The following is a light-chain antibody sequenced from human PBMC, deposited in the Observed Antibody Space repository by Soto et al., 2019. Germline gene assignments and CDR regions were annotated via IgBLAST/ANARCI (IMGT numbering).Light chain of an antibody. Sequence: QSVLTQPPSVSGTPGQRVTISCTGSRSGIGAAYHVHWYQQLPGTAPKLLIYGNSNRPSGVPDRFSASKSGTSASLAITGLQAEDEADYYCQSYDSSLSVVFGGGTQLTGL. J-gene: IGLJ2*01. V-gene: IGLV1-40*01. CDR2: GNS. CDR3: QSYDSSLSVV. CDR1: RSGIGAAYH.